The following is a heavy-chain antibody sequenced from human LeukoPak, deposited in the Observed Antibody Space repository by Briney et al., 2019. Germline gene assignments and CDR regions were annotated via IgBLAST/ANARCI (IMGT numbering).Heavy chain of an antibody. V-gene: IGHV1-18*01. CDR1: GCTFTTYG. J-gene: IGHJ4*02. CDR2: ISAYNGNT. D-gene: IGHD2-21*02. Sequence: ASVTVSCKASGCTFTTYGIAWVRQAPGQGLEWMGWISAYNGNTNYAQKIQDRVIMTTDTPTNTAYMELRRLRSDDTAVYYCARGGGDCYSKTCFDYWGQGTLVSVSS. CDR3: ARGGGDCYSKTCFDY.